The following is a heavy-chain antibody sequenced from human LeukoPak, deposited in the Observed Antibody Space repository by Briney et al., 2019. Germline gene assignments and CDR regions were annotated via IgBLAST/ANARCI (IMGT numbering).Heavy chain of an antibody. CDR1: GFTFSSYA. Sequence: GGSLRLSCAASGFTFSSYAMTWVRQAPGKGLEWVSGITSGGGSTYYADSVKGRFTISRDNSKNTLYLQMNSLRVEDTAVYYRVKDMHCSGDICYGGWGQGTLVSVSS. V-gene: IGHV3-23*01. CDR3: VKDMHCSGDICYGG. D-gene: IGHD2-15*01. CDR2: ITSGGGST. J-gene: IGHJ4*02.